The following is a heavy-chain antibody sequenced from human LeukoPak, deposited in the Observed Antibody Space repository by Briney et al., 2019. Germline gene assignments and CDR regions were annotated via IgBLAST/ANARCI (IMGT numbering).Heavy chain of an antibody. CDR2: IYTGGGT. D-gene: IGHD3-16*01. Sequence: GGSLRLSCAVSGFTVSSNHMSWVRQAPGKGLEWVAVIYTGGGTYYADSVKGRFTISRDNSKNTLYLQMNSLRAEDTAVYYCARVEEAWGDKIGAFDIWGQGTMVTVSS. J-gene: IGHJ3*02. CDR1: GFTVSSNH. CDR3: ARVEEAWGDKIGAFDI. V-gene: IGHV3-53*01.